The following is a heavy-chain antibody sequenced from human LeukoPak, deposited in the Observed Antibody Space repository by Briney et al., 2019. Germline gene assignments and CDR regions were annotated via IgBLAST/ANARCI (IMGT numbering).Heavy chain of an antibody. J-gene: IGHJ4*02. CDR2: IYYSGST. CDR1: VYSISSENY. CDR3: ARAPRDSSSSNYMRRFDY. V-gene: IGHV4-38-2*01. Sequence: SETLSLTCAVSVYSISSENYWVWIRQPPGQGLEWTGGIYYSGSTYYNPSLKSRVTMSVDTSKNQFSLKLSSVTAADTAVYYCARAPRDSSSSNYMRRFDYWGQGTLVTVSS. D-gene: IGHD3-22*01.